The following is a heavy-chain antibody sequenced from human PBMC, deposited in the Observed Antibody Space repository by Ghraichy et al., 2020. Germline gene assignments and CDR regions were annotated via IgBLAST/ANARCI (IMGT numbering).Heavy chain of an antibody. V-gene: IGHV4-39*01. CDR3: ASSIGYCSSTSCSPAYYYYYGMDV. Sequence: SETLSLTCTVSGGSISSSSYYWGWIRQPPGKGLEWIGSIYYSGSTYYNPSLKSRVTISVDTSKNQFSLKLSSVTAADTAVYYCASSIGYCSSTSCSPAYYYYYGMDVWGQGTTLTVSS. CDR2: IYYSGST. D-gene: IGHD2-2*01. J-gene: IGHJ6*02. CDR1: GGSISSSSYY.